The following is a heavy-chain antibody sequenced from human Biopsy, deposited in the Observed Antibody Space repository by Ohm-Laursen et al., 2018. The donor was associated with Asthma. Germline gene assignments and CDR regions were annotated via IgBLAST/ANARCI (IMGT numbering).Heavy chain of an antibody. Sequence: SDTLSLTCIVSGDAMGTRGSYWGWIRQSPGKGLEWIGSIYYSGRTYYNPSLESRVTISADTSKNHFSLKVTSVTAADTAVYYCARAVSSSSYWYFDLWGRGDLVTVSS. CDR1: GDAMGTRGSY. CDR3: ARAVSSSSYWYFDL. J-gene: IGHJ2*01. V-gene: IGHV4-39*02. CDR2: IYYSGRT. D-gene: IGHD6-6*01.